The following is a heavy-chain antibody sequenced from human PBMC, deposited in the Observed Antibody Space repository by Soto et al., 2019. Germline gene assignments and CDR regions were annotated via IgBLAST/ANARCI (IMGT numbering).Heavy chain of an antibody. Sequence: PGGSLRLSCAASGFTVSSYWMSWVRQAPGKGLEWVANIKQDGSEKYYVDSVKGRFTISRDNAKNSLYLQMNSLRAEDTAVYYCARDHTYYDILTGYSYYYYYGMDVWGQGTTVTVSS. CDR2: IKQDGSEK. J-gene: IGHJ6*02. V-gene: IGHV3-7*03. CDR3: ARDHTYYDILTGYSYYYYYGMDV. D-gene: IGHD3-9*01. CDR1: GFTVSSYW.